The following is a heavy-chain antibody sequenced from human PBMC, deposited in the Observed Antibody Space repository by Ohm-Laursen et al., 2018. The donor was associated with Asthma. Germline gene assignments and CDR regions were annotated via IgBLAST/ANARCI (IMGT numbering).Heavy chain of an antibody. V-gene: IGHV1-18*01. CDR2: ISAYNGNT. CDR1: GGTFSSYA. J-gene: IGHJ4*02. CDR3: ARDPPPSCSSSINCYFIDY. Sequence: ASVKVSCNLSGGTFSSYAISWVRQAPGQGLEWMGWISAYNGNTKYAQKFQGRVTMTTDTSTSTAYMELRSLRSDDTAVYYCARDPPPSCSSSINCYFIDYWGQGTLVTVSS. D-gene: IGHD2-2*01.